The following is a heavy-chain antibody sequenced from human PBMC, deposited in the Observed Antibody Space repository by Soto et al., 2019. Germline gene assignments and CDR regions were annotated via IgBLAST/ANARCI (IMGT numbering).Heavy chain of an antibody. Sequence: PXETLSLTCTVSGCSISTYYWSWIRQPPGKGLEWIGYINYSGRTNYNPSLKSRVTMSLDTSKNQFSLKLRSVTAADTALFYCARYAGSSWFDYWGQGSLVTVSS. CDR1: GCSISTYY. CDR3: ARYAGSSWFDY. V-gene: IGHV4-59*01. J-gene: IGHJ4*02. CDR2: INYSGRT. D-gene: IGHD6-13*01.